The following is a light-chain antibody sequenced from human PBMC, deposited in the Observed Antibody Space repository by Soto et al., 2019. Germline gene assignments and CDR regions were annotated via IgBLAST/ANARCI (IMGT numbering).Light chain of an antibody. CDR1: QRISSW. CDR2: DAS. V-gene: IGKV1-5*01. Sequence: DIQMTQSPSTLSASVGDRVTITCRASQRISSWLAWYQQKPGKAPNLLIYDASSLESGVPSRFSGSGSGTEFTLPISSLQPDDFATYYCQHSRTFGQGTKVEIK. J-gene: IGKJ1*01. CDR3: QHSRT.